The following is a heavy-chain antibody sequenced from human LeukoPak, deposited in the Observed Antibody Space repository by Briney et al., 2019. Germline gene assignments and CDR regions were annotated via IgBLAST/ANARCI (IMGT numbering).Heavy chain of an antibody. D-gene: IGHD3-10*01. V-gene: IGHV3-9*01. Sequence: GGSLRLSCAASGFTFGHYAMHWVRHTPGKGLEWVSGISWNSDTIGHADSVKGRFTISRDNATNSLSLQMNSLRVEDTAFYYCAKTFGLGSYYKPWFDSWGQGTLVTVSS. CDR3: AKTFGLGSYYKPWFDS. J-gene: IGHJ5*01. CDR1: GFTFGHYA. CDR2: ISWNSDTI.